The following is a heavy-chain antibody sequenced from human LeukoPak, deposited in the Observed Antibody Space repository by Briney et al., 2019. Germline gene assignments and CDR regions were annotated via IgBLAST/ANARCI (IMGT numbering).Heavy chain of an antibody. CDR3: AKGLNDYVGGSYRPLDY. CDR1: GLTFSSYA. D-gene: IGHD3-16*02. J-gene: IGHJ4*02. CDR2: ISGSGGST. V-gene: IGHV3-23*01. Sequence: GGSLRLSCAASGLTFSSYAMSWDRQAPGKGLEWVSAISGSGGSTYYADSVKGRFTIPRHNSKNTLYLQMNSLRAEDTAVYYCAKGLNDYVGGSYRPLDYWGQGTLVTVSS.